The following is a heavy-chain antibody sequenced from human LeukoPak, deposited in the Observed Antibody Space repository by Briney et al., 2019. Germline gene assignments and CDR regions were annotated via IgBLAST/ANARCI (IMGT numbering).Heavy chain of an antibody. J-gene: IGHJ4*02. CDR3: AKDYY. CDR2: ISADGATT. V-gene: IGHV3-43*02. CDR1: PFTFSGYW. Sequence: GGSLRLSCTASPFTFSGYWMHWVRQAPGKGLEWVSLISADGATTYYVDSVKGRFTISRDNSKTSLYLQMNSLRPEDTALYYCAKDYYWGQGTLVTVSS.